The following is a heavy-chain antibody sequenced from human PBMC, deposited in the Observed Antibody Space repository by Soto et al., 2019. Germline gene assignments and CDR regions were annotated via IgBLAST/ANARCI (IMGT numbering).Heavy chain of an antibody. CDR2: IYTGGST. CDR1: GFTVSSNY. J-gene: IGHJ4*02. Sequence: EVQLVESGGDLVQPGGSLRLSCAASGFTVSSNYMNWVRQAPGKGLEWVSGIYTGGSTYHADSVKGRFTISRDNSKNTPYLQMNSLRAEDTALYYCAREEGTEGPFDYWGQGTLVTVSS. V-gene: IGHV3-66*01. CDR3: AREEGTEGPFDY.